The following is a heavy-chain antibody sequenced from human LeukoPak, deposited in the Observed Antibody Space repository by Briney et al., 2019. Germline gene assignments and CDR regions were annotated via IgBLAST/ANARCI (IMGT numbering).Heavy chain of an antibody. Sequence: SETLSLTCTVSGGSISRYYWSWIRQPPGKGLEWIGYIYYSGSTNYNPSLKSRVTISVDTSKNQFSLKLSSVTAADTAVYYCARHNPEGSSLPEFDYWGQGTLVTVSS. CDR3: ARHNPEGSSLPEFDY. V-gene: IGHV4-59*08. J-gene: IGHJ4*02. CDR2: IYYSGST. D-gene: IGHD6-13*01. CDR1: GGSISRYY.